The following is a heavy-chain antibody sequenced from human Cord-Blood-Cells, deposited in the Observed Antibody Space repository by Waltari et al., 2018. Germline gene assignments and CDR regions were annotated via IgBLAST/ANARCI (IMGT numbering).Heavy chain of an antibody. CDR2: SRAYNGNP. CDR3: ARIGYYDILTGYYNAFDI. Sequence: QVQLVQSGAEVKKPGASVKVSCKASGYTFTSYGISWVRQAPGQGLAWMGWSRAYNGNPNNAQKLQGRVTTTTDPATSTAYMELRSLRSDDTAVYYCARIGYYDILTGYYNAFDIWGQGTMVTVSS. D-gene: IGHD3-9*01. V-gene: IGHV1-18*01. J-gene: IGHJ3*02. CDR1: GYTFTSYG.